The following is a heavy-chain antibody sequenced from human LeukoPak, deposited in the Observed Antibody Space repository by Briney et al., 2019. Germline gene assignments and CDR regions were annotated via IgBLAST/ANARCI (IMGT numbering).Heavy chain of an antibody. CDR1: GYSLTELS. Sequence: GASVKVSCKVSGYSLTELSMHWVRQAPGGGLEWGGGFDPEEGEAVYARKFQGRVTMTRDTSISTAYMELSRLRSDDTAVYYCARSTRYCSGGSCYSGPPDLAYWGQGTLVTVSS. CDR3: ARSTRYCSGGSCYSGPPDLAY. J-gene: IGHJ4*02. V-gene: IGHV1-24*01. CDR2: FDPEEGEA. D-gene: IGHD2-15*01.